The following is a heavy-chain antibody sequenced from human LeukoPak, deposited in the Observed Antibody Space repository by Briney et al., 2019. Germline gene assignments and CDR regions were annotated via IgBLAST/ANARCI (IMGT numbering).Heavy chain of an antibody. CDR2: INQDGSKK. Sequence: GGSLRLSCAASGFTFNRYWMVWVRQAPGKGLEWVASINQDGSKKYYVDSVEGRFTISRDNAKNSRYLQMNSLRAEDTAVYYCAREVRSAGSYWGQGTLVTVSS. V-gene: IGHV3-7*01. CDR1: GFTFNRYW. J-gene: IGHJ4*02. D-gene: IGHD6-13*01. CDR3: AREVRSAGSY.